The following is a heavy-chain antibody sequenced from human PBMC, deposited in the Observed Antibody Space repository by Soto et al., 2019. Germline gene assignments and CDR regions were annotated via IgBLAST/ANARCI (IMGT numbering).Heavy chain of an antibody. Sequence: GGSLRLSCAASGFTFSSYAMSWVRQAPGKGPEWVSAISSTGATTHYADSVKGRFIISRDNSKNTLYLQMNSLRAEDTAVYYCAKPGYLEQWLVRGYFDYWGQGTMGTV. V-gene: IGHV3-23*01. CDR1: GFTFSSYA. J-gene: IGHJ4*02. CDR3: AKPGYLEQWLVRGYFDY. D-gene: IGHD6-19*01. CDR2: ISSTGATT.